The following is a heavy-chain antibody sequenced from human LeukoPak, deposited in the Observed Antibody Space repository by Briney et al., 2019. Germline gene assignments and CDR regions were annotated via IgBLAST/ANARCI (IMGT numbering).Heavy chain of an antibody. V-gene: IGHV5-51*01. D-gene: IGHD2-15*01. J-gene: IGHJ1*01. Sequence: GEPLHISCKGSGSSFTSYWIGWVRQMPGKGLEWMGFIFPGDSDTRYSPSFQGRVTISADKSISTAYLQWSSLKASDTAMYYCARRGYCSGGSCSAEYFQHWGQGTLVTVSS. CDR3: ARRGYCSGGSCSAEYFQH. CDR2: IFPGDSDT. CDR1: GSSFTSYW.